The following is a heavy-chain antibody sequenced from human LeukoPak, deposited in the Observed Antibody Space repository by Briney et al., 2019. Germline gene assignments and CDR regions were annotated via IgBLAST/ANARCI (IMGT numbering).Heavy chain of an antibody. J-gene: IGHJ3*02. CDR2: IIPIFGTA. D-gene: IGHD1-26*01. CDR1: GGTFSSYA. V-gene: IGHV1-69*13. CDR3: ARDIAVATTRYDAFDI. Sequence: SVKVSCKASGGTFSSYAISWVRQAPGQGLEWMGGIIPIFGTANYAQKFQGRVTITADESTSTAYMELSSLRSEDTAVYYCARDIAVATTRYDAFDIWGQGAMVTVSS.